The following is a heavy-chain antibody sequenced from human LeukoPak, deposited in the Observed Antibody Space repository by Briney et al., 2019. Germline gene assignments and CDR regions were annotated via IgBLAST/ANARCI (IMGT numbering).Heavy chain of an antibody. Sequence: GASVKVSCKASGYTFTGYYMHWVRQAPGQGLEWMGRINPNSGGTNYAQKFQGRVTMTRDTSISTAYMELSRLRSDDTAVYYCARDGPRITIFGVVIKGDHDAFDIWGQGTMVTVSS. V-gene: IGHV1-2*06. CDR3: ARDGPRITIFGVVIKGDHDAFDI. D-gene: IGHD3-3*01. J-gene: IGHJ3*02. CDR2: INPNSGGT. CDR1: GYTFTGYY.